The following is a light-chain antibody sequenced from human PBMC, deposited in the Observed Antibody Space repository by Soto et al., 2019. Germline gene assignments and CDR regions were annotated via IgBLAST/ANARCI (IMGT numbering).Light chain of an antibody. CDR1: QSVTSSY. CDR3: QQYSSSPLT. CDR2: TAS. J-gene: IGKJ4*01. Sequence: EIVLTQSPGTLSLSPGERATLSCRASQSVTSSYLAWYQQRPGQAPRLLIYTASSRATGIPDRFSGSGSGTDFTLPISRLEPEDSAVYYCQQYSSSPLTFGGGTKVEIK. V-gene: IGKV3-20*01.